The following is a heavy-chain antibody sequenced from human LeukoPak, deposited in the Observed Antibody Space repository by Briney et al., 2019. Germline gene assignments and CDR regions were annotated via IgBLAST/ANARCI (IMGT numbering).Heavy chain of an antibody. V-gene: IGHV3-23*01. CDR3: AKGIAAGPLYYFDS. Sequence: GRSLRLSCAASGFTFSTYGMHWVRQAPGKGLEWVSEFSGSNNYTYYTDSVKGRFTISRDNSKNTLYLQMNSLRAEDTAVYYCAKGIAAGPLYYFDSWGQGTLVTVSS. D-gene: IGHD6-13*01. CDR2: FSGSNNYT. J-gene: IGHJ4*02. CDR1: GFTFSTYG.